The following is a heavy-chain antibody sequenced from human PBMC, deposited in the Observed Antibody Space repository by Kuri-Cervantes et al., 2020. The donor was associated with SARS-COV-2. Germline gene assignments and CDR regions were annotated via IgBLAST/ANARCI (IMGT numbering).Heavy chain of an antibody. D-gene: IGHD3-3*01. Sequence: GESLKISCEASGFSFSSDAMHWVRQTPGKGLEWVALMSHDGSSIYYADSVKGRFTISRDNSKNTLYLEMSSLRVEDAAVYYCATEGGIDDPFDYWGQGTPVTVSS. CDR3: ATEGGIDDPFDY. V-gene: IGHV3-30*04. CDR1: GFSFSSDA. J-gene: IGHJ4*02. CDR2: MSHDGSSI.